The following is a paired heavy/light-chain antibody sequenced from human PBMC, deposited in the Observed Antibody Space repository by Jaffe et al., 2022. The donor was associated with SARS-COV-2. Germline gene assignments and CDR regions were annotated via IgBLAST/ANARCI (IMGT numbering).Light chain of an antibody. V-gene: IGLV1-51*02. J-gene: IGLJ3*02. CDR2: ENN. CDR3: GTWDSSLRGV. Sequence: QSVLTQPPSVSAAPGQKVTISCSGSSSNIGNNYVSWYQQLPGTAPKLLIYENNKRPSGIPDRFSGSKSGTSATLGITGLQTGDEADYYCGTWDSSLRGVFGGGTKLTVL. CDR1: SSNIGNNY.
Heavy chain of an antibody. V-gene: IGHV4-4*02. D-gene: IGHD3-3*01. Sequence: QVQLQESGPGLVKPSGTLSLTCAVSGGSISSSNWWSWVRQPPGKGLEWIGEIYHSGSSNYNPSLKSRVTISVDKSKNQFSLKLSSVTAADTAVYYCARSSPFFGVVIDYYYYGMDVWGQGTTVTVSS. J-gene: IGHJ6*02. CDR3: ARSSPFFGVVIDYYYYGMDV. CDR1: GGSISSSNW. CDR2: IYHSGSS.